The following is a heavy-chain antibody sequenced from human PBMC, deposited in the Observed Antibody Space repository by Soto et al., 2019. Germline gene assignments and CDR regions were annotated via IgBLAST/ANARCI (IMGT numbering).Heavy chain of an antibody. CDR2: INPSGGST. CDR1: GYTFTSYY. CDR3: ASRIGSSSPTPNAFDI. J-gene: IGHJ3*02. V-gene: IGHV1-46*01. Sequence: ASVKVSCKASGYTFTSYYMHWVQQAPGQGLEWMGIINPSGGSTSYAQKFQGRVTMTRDTSTSTVYMELSSLRSEDTAVYYCASRIGSSSPTPNAFDIWGQGTMVTVSS. D-gene: IGHD6-13*01.